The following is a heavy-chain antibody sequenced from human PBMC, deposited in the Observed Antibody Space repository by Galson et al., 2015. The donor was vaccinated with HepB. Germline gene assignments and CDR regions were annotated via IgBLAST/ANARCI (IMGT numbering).Heavy chain of an antibody. D-gene: IGHD2-21*01. J-gene: IGHJ4*02. Sequence: CAISGDSVSSNSAAWNWIRQSPSRGLEWLGRTYYRSKWYNDYAVSVKGRITINPDTSKNQFSLQLNSVTPEDTAVYYCARGSRCFGGACDFAYWCQGTLVTVSS. V-gene: IGHV6-1*01. CDR1: GDSVSSNSAA. CDR3: ARGSRCFGGACDFAY. CDR2: TYYRSKWYN.